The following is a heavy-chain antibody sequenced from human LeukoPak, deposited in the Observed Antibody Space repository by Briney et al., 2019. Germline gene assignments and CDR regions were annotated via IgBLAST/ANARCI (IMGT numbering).Heavy chain of an antibody. Sequence: PSETLSLTCILSGGAISDTNYYWGWIRQPPGRGPEWIGSIYYSGSVYYSESLRSRLTLSVDTPKNQFSLKLNSVTATNTAVYYCARYSSWKTYFDYWGQGSLVTVSS. CDR3: ARYSSWKTYFDY. CDR1: GGAISDTNYY. CDR2: IYYSGSV. D-gene: IGHD5-12*01. J-gene: IGHJ4*02. V-gene: IGHV4-39*01.